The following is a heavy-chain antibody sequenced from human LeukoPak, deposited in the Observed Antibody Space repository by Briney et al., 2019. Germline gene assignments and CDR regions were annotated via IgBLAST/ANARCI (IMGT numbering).Heavy chain of an antibody. CDR3: ARRQKGSGSYYFDY. V-gene: IGHV4-59*08. Sequence: SENLSLTCTVSGGSISSYYWSWIRQPPGKGLEWIGYIYYSGSTNYNPSLKSRVTISVDTSKNQFSLKLSSVTAADTAVYYCARRQKGSGSYYFDYWGQGTLVTVSS. CDR1: GGSISSYY. D-gene: IGHD1-26*01. CDR2: IYYSGST. J-gene: IGHJ4*02.